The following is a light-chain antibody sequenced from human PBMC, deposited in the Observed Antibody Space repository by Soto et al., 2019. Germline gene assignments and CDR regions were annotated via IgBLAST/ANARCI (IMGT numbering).Light chain of an antibody. CDR3: AGWDGSLKGFV. CDR1: ASNIGRDP. J-gene: IGLJ1*01. Sequence: QSVLTQPPSASGAPGQRVTISCSGSASNIGRDPVNWYQQVPGTAPKLLIYENNHRPSGVPDRFSGSKSGTSASLVISGLQPEDEAEYFCAGWDGSLKGFVFGTGTKLTVL. V-gene: IGLV1-44*01. CDR2: ENN.